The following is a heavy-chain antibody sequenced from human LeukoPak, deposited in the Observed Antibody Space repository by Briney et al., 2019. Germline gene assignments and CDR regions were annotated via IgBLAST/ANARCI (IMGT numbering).Heavy chain of an antibody. CDR2: IIPIFGTA. Sequence: SVKVSCKASGGTFSSYAISWVRQAPGQGLEWMGRIIPIFGTANYAQKFQGRVTITTDESTSTAYMEMSSLRSEDTAVYYCAREIRGSDAYFDYWGQGTLVTVSS. CDR1: GGTFSSYA. D-gene: IGHD3-10*01. J-gene: IGHJ4*02. CDR3: AREIRGSDAYFDY. V-gene: IGHV1-69*05.